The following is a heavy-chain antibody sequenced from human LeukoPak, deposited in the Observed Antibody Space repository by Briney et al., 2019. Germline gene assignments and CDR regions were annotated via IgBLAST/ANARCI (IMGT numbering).Heavy chain of an antibody. Sequence: GGSLRLSCAPSGFTFSSYAMTWVRQAPGKGLEWVSTISGGGGSTYYADAGKGRVTISRGNSKNTLYVEMNSLRAEDTALHYCAKDHYYHSSGLGLDYWGQGTLVTVSS. CDR2: ISGGGGST. CDR1: GFTFSSYA. D-gene: IGHD3-22*01. J-gene: IGHJ4*02. CDR3: AKDHYYHSSGLGLDY. V-gene: IGHV3-23*01.